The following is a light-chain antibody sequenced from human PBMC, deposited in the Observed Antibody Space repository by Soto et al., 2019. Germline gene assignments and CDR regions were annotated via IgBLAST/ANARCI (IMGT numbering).Light chain of an antibody. CDR2: QDS. Sequence: SYELTQPPSVSVSPGQTASITCSGDKLGDKYACWYQQKPGQSPVLVIYQDSKRPSGIPERFSGSNSGNTATLTISGTQAMDEADYYCQAWDSSTARDNYVFGTGTKLTVL. J-gene: IGLJ1*01. V-gene: IGLV3-1*01. CDR3: QAWDSSTARDNYV. CDR1: KLGDKY.